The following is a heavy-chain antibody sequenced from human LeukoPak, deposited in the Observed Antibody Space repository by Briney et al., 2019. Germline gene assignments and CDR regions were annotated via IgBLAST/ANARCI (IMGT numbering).Heavy chain of an antibody. Sequence: GGSLRLSCAASGFTFSGYWMHWVRQAPGKGLVWVSRINSDGSTTNYADSVKGRFTISRDNAKNTLYPQMNSLRAEDTAVYYCARRDWGTLNTFDIWGQGTMVTVSS. J-gene: IGHJ3*02. CDR2: INSDGSTT. D-gene: IGHD3-16*01. CDR1: GFTFSGYW. CDR3: ARRDWGTLNTFDI. V-gene: IGHV3-74*01.